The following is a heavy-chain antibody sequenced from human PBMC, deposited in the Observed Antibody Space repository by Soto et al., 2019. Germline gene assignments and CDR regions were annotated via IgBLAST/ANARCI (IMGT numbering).Heavy chain of an antibody. CDR1: GFTFSSYG. CDR3: ARAGGIDIAGVDY. Sequence: QVQLVESGGGVVQPGRSLRLSCAASGFTFSSYGMHWVRQAPGKGLEWVAVIWYDGSNKYYADSVKGRFTISRDNSKNTLYLQMNSLRAEDTAVYYCARAGGIDIAGVDYWGQGTLVTVSS. J-gene: IGHJ4*02. V-gene: IGHV3-33*01. D-gene: IGHD6-13*01. CDR2: IWYDGSNK.